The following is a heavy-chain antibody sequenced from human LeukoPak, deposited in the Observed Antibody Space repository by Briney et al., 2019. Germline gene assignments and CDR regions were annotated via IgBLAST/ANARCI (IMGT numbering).Heavy chain of an antibody. CDR1: GFTFSSYS. CDR2: ISSSSSYI. V-gene: IGHV3-21*01. D-gene: IGHD6-13*01. CDR3: ARDFPDSSSWSRGDY. J-gene: IGHJ4*02. Sequence: GGSLRLSCAASGFTFSSYSMNWVRQAPGKGLEWVSSISSSSSYIYYADSVKGRFTISRDNAKNSLYLQTNSLRAEDTAVYYCARDFPDSSSWSRGDYWGQGTLVTVSS.